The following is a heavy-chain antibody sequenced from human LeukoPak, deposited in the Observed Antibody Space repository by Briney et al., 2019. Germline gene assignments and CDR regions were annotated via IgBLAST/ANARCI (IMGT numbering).Heavy chain of an antibody. D-gene: IGHD6-6*01. CDR2: MSSSGGTI. CDR1: GFTFSDHY. CDR3: ARRAPRSPYFDY. J-gene: IGHJ4*02. V-gene: IGHV3-11*04. Sequence: GESLRLSCAASGFTFSDHYMSWIRQAPEKGLEWVSYMSSSGGTIYYADSVKGRFTISRDNAKNSLYLQMNSLRPEDTAVYYCARRAPRSPYFDYWGQGTLVTVSS.